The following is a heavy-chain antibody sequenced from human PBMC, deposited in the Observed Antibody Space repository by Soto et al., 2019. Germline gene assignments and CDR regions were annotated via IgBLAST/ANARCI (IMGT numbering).Heavy chain of an antibody. V-gene: IGHV3-21*01. CDR2: ISSSSSYI. J-gene: IGHJ2*01. CDR1: GFTFSSYS. CDR3: AFNHWFSYCYRNPRYLISFLARRSSDL. Sequence: PGGSLRLSCAASGFTFSSYSMNWVRQAPGKGLEWVSSISSSSSYIYYADSVKGRFTISRDNAKNSLYLQMNSLRAEDTAVYYCAFNHWFSYCYRNPRYLISFLARRSSDL. D-gene: IGHD2-15*01.